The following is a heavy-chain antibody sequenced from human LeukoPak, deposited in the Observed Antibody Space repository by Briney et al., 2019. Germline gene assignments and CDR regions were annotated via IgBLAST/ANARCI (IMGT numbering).Heavy chain of an antibody. D-gene: IGHD1-14*01. CDR3: ARYRNEALFAFDI. CDR2: IYYSGSA. CDR1: GGSINNYY. V-gene: IGHV4-59*01. J-gene: IGHJ3*02. Sequence: PSETLSLTCTVSGGSINNYYWSWIWQPPGKGLDWIGYIYYSGSANYNPSLKSRVTISVDTSKNHFSLKLSSVTAADTAVYYCARYRNEALFAFDIWGQGTMVTVSS.